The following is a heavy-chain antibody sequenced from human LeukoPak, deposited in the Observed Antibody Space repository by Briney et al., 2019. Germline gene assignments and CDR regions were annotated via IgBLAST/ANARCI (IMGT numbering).Heavy chain of an antibody. J-gene: IGHJ3*02. D-gene: IGHD3-22*01. V-gene: IGHV4-34*01. CDR2: INHSGST. CDR3: ARGPYSYDSSGAFDI. CDR1: GGSFSNYY. Sequence: PSETLSLTCAVYGGSFSNYYWSWIRQPPGKGLEWIGEINHSGSTSYNPSLKSRVTMSVDTSKNQFSLKLSSVTAADTAVYFCARGPYSYDSSGAFDIWGQGTMATVSS.